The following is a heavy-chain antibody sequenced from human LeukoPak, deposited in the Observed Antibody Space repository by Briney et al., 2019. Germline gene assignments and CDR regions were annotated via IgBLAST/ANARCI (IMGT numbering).Heavy chain of an antibody. Sequence: GASVKVSCKASGGTFSSYAISWVRQAPGQGLEWMGGIIPIFGTANYAQKFQGRVTITADKSTSTAYMELSSLRSEDTAVYYCASSRQLWFGELLYSAEYNWFDPWGQGTLVTVSS. J-gene: IGHJ5*02. V-gene: IGHV1-69*06. CDR1: GGTFSSYA. CDR2: IIPIFGTA. CDR3: ASSRQLWFGELLYSAEYNWFDP. D-gene: IGHD3-10*01.